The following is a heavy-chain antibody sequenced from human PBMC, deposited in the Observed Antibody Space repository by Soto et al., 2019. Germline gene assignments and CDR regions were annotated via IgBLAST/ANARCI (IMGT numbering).Heavy chain of an antibody. CDR1: GYTFTSYG. CDR2: ISAYNGNT. CDR3: ARVSYSDYDILTGYPYYYGMDV. D-gene: IGHD3-9*01. J-gene: IGHJ6*02. V-gene: IGHV1-18*01. Sequence: ASVKVSCKASGYTFTSYGISWVRQAPGQGLEWMGWISAYNGNTNYAQKLQGRVTMTTDTSTSTAYMELRSLRSDDTAVYYCARVSYSDYDILTGYPYYYGMDVWGQ.